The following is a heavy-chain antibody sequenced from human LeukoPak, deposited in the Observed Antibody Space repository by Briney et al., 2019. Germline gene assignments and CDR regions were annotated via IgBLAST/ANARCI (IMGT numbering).Heavy chain of an antibody. D-gene: IGHD3-3*01. Sequence: GASVKVSCKASGYTFTSYGISWVRQAPGQGIEWMGWISAYNGNTNYAQKLQGRVTMTTDTSTSTAYMELRSLRSDDTAVYYCARAMGTITIFGVVISEFDYWGQGTLVTVSS. J-gene: IGHJ4*02. CDR3: ARAMGTITIFGVVISEFDY. CDR2: ISAYNGNT. CDR1: GYTFTSYG. V-gene: IGHV1-18*01.